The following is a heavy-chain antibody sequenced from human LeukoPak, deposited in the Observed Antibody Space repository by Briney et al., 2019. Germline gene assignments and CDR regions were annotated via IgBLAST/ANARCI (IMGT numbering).Heavy chain of an antibody. V-gene: IGHV1-46*01. D-gene: IGHD7-27*01. J-gene: IGHJ4*02. Sequence: ASVKVSCKASGYTVTSYYMHWVRQAPGQGLEWMAILNPSGGSSSYAQKFQGRATLTRATSTSTVYMELSSLRSEDTAVYYCARARTGDFDYWGQGTLVTVSS. CDR3: ARARTGDFDY. CDR2: LNPSGGSS. CDR1: GYTVTSYY.